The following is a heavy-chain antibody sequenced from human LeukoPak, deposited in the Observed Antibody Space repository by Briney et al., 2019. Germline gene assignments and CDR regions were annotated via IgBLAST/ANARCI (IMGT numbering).Heavy chain of an antibody. J-gene: IGHJ4*02. CDR2: IYYSGST. CDR1: GGSISSTSYY. CDR3: ARRSQLGKFDY. Sequence: SETLSLTCVVSGGSISSTSYYWGWIRQPPGKGLEWIGSIYYSGSTYYNPSLKSRVTISVDTSKNQFSLKLSSVTAADTAVYYCARRSQLGKFDYWGQGTLVTVSS. V-gene: IGHV4-39*01. D-gene: IGHD1-1*01.